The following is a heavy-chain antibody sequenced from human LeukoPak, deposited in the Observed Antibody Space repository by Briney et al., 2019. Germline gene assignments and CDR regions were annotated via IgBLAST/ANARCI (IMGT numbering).Heavy chain of an antibody. D-gene: IGHD1-26*01. CDR2: IRYDGNEK. CDR3: AKDGSYGPDY. Sequence: GGSLRLSCAASGFIFSDSGMHWVRQAPGKGLGWVAFIRYDGNEKYFPESVKGQFTISRDNSKSTLHLQMNSLRGEDTGVYYCAKDGSYGPDYWGQGTLVTVSS. V-gene: IGHV3-30*02. J-gene: IGHJ4*02. CDR1: GFIFSDSG.